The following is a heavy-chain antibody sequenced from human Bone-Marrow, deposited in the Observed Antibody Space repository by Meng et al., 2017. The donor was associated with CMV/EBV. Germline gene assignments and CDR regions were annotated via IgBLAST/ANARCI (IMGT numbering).Heavy chain of an antibody. D-gene: IGHD1-1*01. CDR1: GYTFTSYG. CDR3: ARDHNWGPDH. J-gene: IGHJ4*02. CDR2: IKPDSGAT. V-gene: IGHV1-2*02. Sequence: ASVKVSCKASGYTFTSYGISWVRQAPGQGLEWMGWIKPDSGATNYAQTFRGRVTLTTDSSISTAYMDLIRLTSDDTAVYYCARDHNWGPDHWGQGTLVTVSS.